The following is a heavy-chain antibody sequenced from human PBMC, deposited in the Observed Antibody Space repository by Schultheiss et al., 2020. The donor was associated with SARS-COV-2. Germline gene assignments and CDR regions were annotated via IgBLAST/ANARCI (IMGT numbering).Heavy chain of an antibody. J-gene: IGHJ6*02. CDR1: GFTFTSSA. CDR2: IVVGSGNT. Sequence: SVKVSCKASGFTFTSSAVQWVRQARGQRLEWIGWIVVGSGNTNYAQKFQARVTITADESTSTAYMELRSLRSDDTAVYYCAAGTGYGSGSSNYYYYGMDVWGQGTTVTVSS. D-gene: IGHD3-10*01. V-gene: IGHV1-58*01. CDR3: AAGTGYGSGSSNYYYYGMDV.